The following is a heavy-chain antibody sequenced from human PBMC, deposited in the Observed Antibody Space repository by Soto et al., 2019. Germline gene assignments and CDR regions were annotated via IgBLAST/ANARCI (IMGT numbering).Heavy chain of an antibody. Sequence: EVQLLESGGGLVQPGGSLRLSCAPSGFTFSSYAMSWVRQAPGKGLEWVSAISGSGGSTYYADSVKGRFTISRDNSKNTLYLQMNSLRAEDTAVYYCAKGAGVDTAMVSYYYYGMDVWGQGTTVTVSS. J-gene: IGHJ6*02. CDR1: GFTFSSYA. CDR3: AKGAGVDTAMVSYYYYGMDV. CDR2: ISGSGGST. V-gene: IGHV3-23*01. D-gene: IGHD5-18*01.